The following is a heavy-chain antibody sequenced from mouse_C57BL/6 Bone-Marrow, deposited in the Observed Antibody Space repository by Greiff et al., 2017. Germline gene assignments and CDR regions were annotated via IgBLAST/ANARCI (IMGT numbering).Heavy chain of an antibody. V-gene: IGHV1-20*01. J-gene: IGHJ3*01. CDR2: INPYNGDT. D-gene: IGHD1-1*01. CDR1: GYSFTGYF. Sequence: EVQLQQSGPELVKPGDSVKISCKASGYSFTGYFMNWVMQSHGKSLEWIGRINPYNGDTFYNQKFKGKATLTVDKSSSAAYMELRSLTSEDSAVYYCARWDYGSSPFAYWGQGTLVTVSA. CDR3: ARWDYGSSPFAY.